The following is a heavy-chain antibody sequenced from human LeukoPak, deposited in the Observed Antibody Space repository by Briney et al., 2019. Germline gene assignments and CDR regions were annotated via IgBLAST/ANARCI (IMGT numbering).Heavy chain of an antibody. Sequence: KESGPTLVKPTQTLTLTCTFSGTSLTTIGVGVGWIRQPPGKALECLALIYWGDDKRYSPSLESRLTITKDTSKNQVVLTMTNMDPVDTATYYCVHRYNLDAFDMWGQGTMVTVSS. J-gene: IGHJ3*02. CDR2: IYWGDDK. CDR3: VHRYNLDAFDM. CDR1: GTSLTTIGVG. D-gene: IGHD1-14*01. V-gene: IGHV2-5*02.